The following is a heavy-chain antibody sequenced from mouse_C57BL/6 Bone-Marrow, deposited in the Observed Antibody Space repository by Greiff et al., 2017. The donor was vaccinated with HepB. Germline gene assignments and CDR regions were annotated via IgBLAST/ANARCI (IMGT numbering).Heavy chain of an antibody. CDR3: ARPSRWLQWYFDV. J-gene: IGHJ1*03. CDR1: GFTFTDYY. D-gene: IGHD2-3*01. CDR2: IRNKANGYTT. Sequence: EVMLVESGGGLVQPGGSLSLSCAASGFTFTDYYMSWVRQPPGKALEWLGFIRNKANGYTTEYSASVKGRFTISRYNSQSILYLQMNALRAEDSATYYCARPSRWLQWYFDVWGTGTTVTVSS. V-gene: IGHV7-3*01.